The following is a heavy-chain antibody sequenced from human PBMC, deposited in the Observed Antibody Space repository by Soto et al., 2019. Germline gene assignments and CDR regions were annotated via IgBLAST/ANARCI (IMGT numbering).Heavy chain of an antibody. D-gene: IGHD3-16*01. CDR3: AHRRRGSYFDS. Sequence: QITLKESGPTLVKPTQTLTLTCTFSGFSLSTSGVGVGWIRQPPGKALEWLALMSWDDDKRYRPSLKSRLTISKDTSKNQVVLTMTNMDPVDTATYYCAHRRRGSYFDSWGQGTLVTVSS. CDR2: MSWDDDK. J-gene: IGHJ4*02. CDR1: GFSLSTSGVG. V-gene: IGHV2-5*02.